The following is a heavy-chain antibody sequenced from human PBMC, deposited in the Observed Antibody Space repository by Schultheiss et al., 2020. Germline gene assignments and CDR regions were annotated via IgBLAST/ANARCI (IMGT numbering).Heavy chain of an antibody. D-gene: IGHD6-13*01. V-gene: IGHV4-59*02. CDR3: ARDGCIAAAGTDGDDAFDI. J-gene: IGHJ3*02. CDR2: IYYSGST. CDR1: GGSVKDYY. Sequence: SETLSLTCNVSGGSVKDYYWSWIRQSPGKGLEWIGYIYYSGSTNYNPSLKSRVTISVDTSKNQFSLKLSSVTAADTAVYYCARDGCIAAAGTDGDDAFDIWGQGTMVTVSS.